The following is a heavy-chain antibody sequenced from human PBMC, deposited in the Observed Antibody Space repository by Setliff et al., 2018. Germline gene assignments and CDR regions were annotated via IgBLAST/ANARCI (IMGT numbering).Heavy chain of an antibody. CDR1: GYSLTRYY. CDR2: INPGGGSA. CDR3: ARGGMAAVGRKGVLEH. Sequence: ASVKVSCKASGYSLTRYYFHWLRQAPGQGPEWMGIINPGGGSASYAPKFQGRVTMTRDTSTSTFYMDLGSLIPDDTAVYYCARGGMAAVGRKGVLEHWGQGTLVTVSS. V-gene: IGHV1-46*03. D-gene: IGHD6-13*01. J-gene: IGHJ4*02.